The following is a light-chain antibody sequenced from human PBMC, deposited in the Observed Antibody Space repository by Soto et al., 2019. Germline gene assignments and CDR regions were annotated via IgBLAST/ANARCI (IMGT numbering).Light chain of an antibody. V-gene: IGKV1-27*01. CDR3: QKYDSAPWT. CDR2: SAS. Sequence: IQMTQSPSSLSASVGDRVIITCRASQGIGNSLAWYQQKAGRVPKLLMHSASTLLSGVPSRFSGSGSGTDFTLTISSLQPEDVATYYCQKYDSAPWTFGQGTKLEIK. J-gene: IGKJ1*01. CDR1: QGIGNS.